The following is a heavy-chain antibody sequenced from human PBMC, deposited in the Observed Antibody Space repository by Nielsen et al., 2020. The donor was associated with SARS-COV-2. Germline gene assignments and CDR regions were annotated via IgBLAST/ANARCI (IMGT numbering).Heavy chain of an antibody. V-gene: IGHV4-61*01. CDR3: ARDLVEGSNWFDP. CDR1: GGSVSSGSYY. CDR2: IYYSGST. Sequence: GSLRLSCTVSGGSVSSGSYYWSWIRQPPGKGLEWIGYIYYSGSTNYNPSLKSRVTISVDTSKNQFSLKLSSVTAADTAVYYCARDLVEGSNWFDPWGQGTLVTVSS. J-gene: IGHJ5*02. D-gene: IGHD2-8*02.